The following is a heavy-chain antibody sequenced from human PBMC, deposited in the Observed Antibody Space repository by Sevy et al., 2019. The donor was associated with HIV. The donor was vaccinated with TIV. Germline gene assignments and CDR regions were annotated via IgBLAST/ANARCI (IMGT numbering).Heavy chain of an antibody. V-gene: IGHV3-23*01. CDR2: ISGDGRKS. D-gene: IGHD6-19*01. Sequence: GGSLRLSCAASGFAFSTFAMNWVRQAPGKGLEWVSSISGDGRKSYYADSVKGRFTISRDNSKNTLYLQMDSLRTEDTAEFYCAKVGWGVAVAGLSFDSWGQGTLVTVSS. CDR3: AKVGWGVAVAGLSFDS. CDR1: GFAFSTFA. J-gene: IGHJ4*02.